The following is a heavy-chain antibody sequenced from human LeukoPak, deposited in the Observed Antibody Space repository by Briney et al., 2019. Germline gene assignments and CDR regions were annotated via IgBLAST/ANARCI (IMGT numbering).Heavy chain of an antibody. Sequence: ASVKVSCKASGYTFTGYYMHWVRQAPGQGLEWMGRINPNSGGTNYAQKFQGRVTMTRDTSFSTAYMELSSLRSEDTAVYYCARAMDYGDYYYYGMDVWGQGTTVTVSS. D-gene: IGHD4-17*01. CDR3: ARAMDYGDYYYYGMDV. CDR1: GYTFTGYY. J-gene: IGHJ6*02. CDR2: INPNSGGT. V-gene: IGHV1-2*06.